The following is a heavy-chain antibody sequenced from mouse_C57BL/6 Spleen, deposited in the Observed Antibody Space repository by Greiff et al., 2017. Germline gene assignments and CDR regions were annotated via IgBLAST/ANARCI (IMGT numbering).Heavy chain of an antibody. CDR3: TREGLRRGYAMDY. CDR2: IDPETGGT. J-gene: IGHJ4*01. D-gene: IGHD2-2*01. CDR1: GYTFTDYE. Sequence: VQLQQSGAELVRPGASVTLSCKASGYTFTDYEMHWVKQTPVHGLEWIGAIDPETGGTAYNQKFKGKAILTADKSSSTAYMELRSLTSEDSAVYYGTREGLRRGYAMDYWGQGTSVTVSS. V-gene: IGHV1-15*01.